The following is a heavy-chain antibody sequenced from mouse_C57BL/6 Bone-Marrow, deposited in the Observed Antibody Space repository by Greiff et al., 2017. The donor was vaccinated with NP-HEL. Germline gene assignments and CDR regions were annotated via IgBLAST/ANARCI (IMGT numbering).Heavy chain of an antibody. V-gene: IGHV1-76*01. CDR3: AGYCGAY. D-gene: IGHD2-3*01. Sequence: QVQLQQSGAELVRPGASVKLSCKASGYTFTDYYINWVKQRPGQGLEWIARIYPGSGNTYYNEKFKGKATLTAEKSSSTAYMQLSSLTSDDSAVYFCAGYCGAYWGQGTLVTVSA. J-gene: IGHJ3*01. CDR2: IYPGSGNT. CDR1: GYTFTDYY.